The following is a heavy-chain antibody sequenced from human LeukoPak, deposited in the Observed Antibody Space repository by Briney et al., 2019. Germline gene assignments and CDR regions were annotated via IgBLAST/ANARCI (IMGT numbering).Heavy chain of an antibody. CDR1: GFTFSSYW. Sequence: GGSLRLSCAASGFTFSSYWTHWVRQAPGKGLVWVSRISSDGSSTTYADSVKGRFTISRDNAKNTLYLQMNSLRVEDTAVYYCAREWVTILGGIYYYYGMDVWGQGTTVTVSS. V-gene: IGHV3-74*01. J-gene: IGHJ6*02. CDR3: AREWVTILGGIYYYYGMDV. D-gene: IGHD3-3*01. CDR2: ISSDGSST.